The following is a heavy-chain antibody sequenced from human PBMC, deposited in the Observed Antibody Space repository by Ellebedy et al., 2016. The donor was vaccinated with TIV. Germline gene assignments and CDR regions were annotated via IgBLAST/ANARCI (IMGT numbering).Heavy chain of an antibody. D-gene: IGHD3-16*01. V-gene: IGHV3-23*01. CDR2: ISGSGGST. CDR3: AKTLPYGVVSLWGFDY. J-gene: IGHJ4*02. CDR1: GFTFSSYA. Sequence: GESLNISXAASGFTFSSYAMSWLRQAPGKGLDWVSAISGSGGSTYYADSVKGRFTISRDNSKNTLYLQMNSLRAEDTAVYYCAKTLPYGVVSLWGFDYWGQGTPVTVSS.